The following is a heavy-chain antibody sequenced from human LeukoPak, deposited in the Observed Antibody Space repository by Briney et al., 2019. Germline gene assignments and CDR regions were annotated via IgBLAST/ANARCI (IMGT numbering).Heavy chain of an antibody. CDR1: GFTFSSYA. CDR2: ISYDGSNK. D-gene: IGHD6-13*01. Sequence: PGRSLRLSCAASGFTFSSYAMHWVRQAPGKGLEWVAVISYDGSNKYYADSVKGRFTISRDNSKNTLYLQMNSLRAEDTAVYYCARVGQQLDRGHYYYGMDVWGQGTTVTVSS. J-gene: IGHJ6*02. V-gene: IGHV3-30-3*01. CDR3: ARVGQQLDRGHYYYGMDV.